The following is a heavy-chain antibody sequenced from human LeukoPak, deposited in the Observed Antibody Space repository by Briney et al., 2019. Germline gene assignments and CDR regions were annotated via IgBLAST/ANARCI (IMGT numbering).Heavy chain of an antibody. CDR1: GGSISSSSYY. V-gene: IGHV4-39*07. J-gene: IGHJ4*02. CDR2: IYYSGST. CDR3: ARDFFFVGATTLFDY. D-gene: IGHD1-26*01. Sequence: PSETLSLTCTVSGGSISSSSYYWGWIRQPPGKGLEWIGSIYYSGSTYYNPSLKSRVTISVDMSKNQFSLKLSSVTAADTAVYYCARDFFFVGATTLFDYWGQGTLVTVSS.